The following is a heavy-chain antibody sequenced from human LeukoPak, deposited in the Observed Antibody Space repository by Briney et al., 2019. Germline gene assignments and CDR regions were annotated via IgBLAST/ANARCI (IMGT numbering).Heavy chain of an antibody. CDR3: ARDLCSGGSCRESFDY. CDR2: INPSGGST. J-gene: IGHJ4*02. CDR1: GYTFTSYY. D-gene: IGHD2-15*01. V-gene: IGHV1-46*03. Sequence: GASVKVSCKASGYTFTSYYMHWVRQAPGQGLEWMGIINPSGGSTSYAQKFQGRVTMTRDTSTSTVYMELSSLRSEDTAVYYCARDLCSGGSCRESFDYWGQGTLVTVSS.